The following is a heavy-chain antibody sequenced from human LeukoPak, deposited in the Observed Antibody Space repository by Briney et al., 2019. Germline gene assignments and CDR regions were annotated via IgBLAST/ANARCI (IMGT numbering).Heavy chain of an antibody. CDR1: AFTFSSFG. CDR2: IWYDGSNK. CDR3: ARDRETWYFDF. Sequence: GGSLRLSCAASAFTFSSFGMHWVRQAPGKGLEWVAVIWYDGSNKYHADSVEGRFTISRDNSKNTLYLQMNSLRAEDTAVYYYARDRETWYFDFWGQGTLVTVSS. J-gene: IGHJ4*02. V-gene: IGHV3-33*01.